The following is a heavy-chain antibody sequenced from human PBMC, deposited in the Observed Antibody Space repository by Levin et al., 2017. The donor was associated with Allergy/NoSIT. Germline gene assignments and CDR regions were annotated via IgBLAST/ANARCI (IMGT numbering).Heavy chain of an antibody. CDR3: ARVGRFSDCTGGVCYIAY. CDR1: GFTFSSYW. Sequence: GESLKISCAASGFTFSSYWMSWVRQAPGKGLEWVANIKQDGSEKYYVDSVKGRFTISRDNAKNSLYLQMNSLRAEDTAVYYCARVGRFSDCTGGVCYIAYWGQGTLVTVSS. D-gene: IGHD2-8*02. J-gene: IGHJ4*02. V-gene: IGHV3-7*01. CDR2: IKQDGSEK.